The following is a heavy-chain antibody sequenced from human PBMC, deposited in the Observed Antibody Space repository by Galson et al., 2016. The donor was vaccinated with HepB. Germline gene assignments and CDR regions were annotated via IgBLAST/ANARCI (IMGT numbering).Heavy chain of an antibody. CDR3: ARDMVHGLGVYDY. CDR1: GFTFSDFG. Sequence: SLRLSCAASGFTFSDFGMHWVRQAPGKGLEWVSFISDSSSTVYFADSVKGRFTISRDNAKNSLYLQMNSLGAEDTAVYYCARDMVHGLGVYDYWGKGTPVTVSS. V-gene: IGHV3-48*01. CDR2: ISDSSSTV. J-gene: IGHJ4*03. D-gene: IGHD3/OR15-3a*01.